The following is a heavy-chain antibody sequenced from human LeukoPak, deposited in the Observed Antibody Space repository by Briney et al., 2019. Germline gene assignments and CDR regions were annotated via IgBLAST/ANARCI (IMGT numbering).Heavy chain of an antibody. CDR2: IKQDGSEK. CDR1: GFIFSSSW. J-gene: IGHJ2*01. V-gene: IGHV3-7*01. Sequence: GGSLRLSCATSGFIFSSSWMTWVRQAPGKGLEWVANIKQDGSEKYYVDSVKGRFTISRDNAKNSLYLQMNSLRAEDTAVYYCVRYYTRQSWYFDLWGRGTLVTVSS. CDR3: VRYYTRQSWYFDL. D-gene: IGHD3-10*01.